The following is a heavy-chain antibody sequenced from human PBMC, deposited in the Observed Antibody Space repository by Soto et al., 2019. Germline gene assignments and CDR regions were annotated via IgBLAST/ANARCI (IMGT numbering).Heavy chain of an antibody. D-gene: IGHD5-18*01. Sequence: ASVKVSCKASGYTFTGYYVHWVRQAPGQGLEWMGWINPNSGGTNYAQYFQGRVTMTRDTTISTVYMELSRLRSDDTAVYFCAREDTAMVRSDYYYGLDVWGQGTTVTVSS. CDR2: INPNSGGT. CDR1: GYTFTGYY. CDR3: AREDTAMVRSDYYYGLDV. J-gene: IGHJ6*02. V-gene: IGHV1-2*02.